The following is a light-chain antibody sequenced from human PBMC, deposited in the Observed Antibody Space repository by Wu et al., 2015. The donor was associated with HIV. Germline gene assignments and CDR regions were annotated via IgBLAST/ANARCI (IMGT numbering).Light chain of an antibody. CDR1: QIVSSNY. Sequence: EIVLTQSPGTLSLSPGERATLSCRASQIVSSNYLAWYQQTPGQAPRLLIYGASSRATGIPDRFSGSGSGTDFTLTISRLEPEDFAVYFCQQYVTSPAWTFGQGTKVEIK. CDR2: GAS. V-gene: IGKV3-20*01. CDR3: QQYVTSPAWT. J-gene: IGKJ1*01.